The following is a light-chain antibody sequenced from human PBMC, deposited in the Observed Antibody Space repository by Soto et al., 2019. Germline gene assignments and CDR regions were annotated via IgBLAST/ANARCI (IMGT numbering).Light chain of an antibody. CDR2: YDD. CDR1: KSNIGANA. Sequence: QSVLTQPPSVSEAPRQRVTISCSGTKSNIGANAVHWYQQLPGQPPKLLIYYDDLLPSGVSDRFSGSKPGTSASLAISGLQSVDEAHYYCATWDDSLNGVIFGGGTKLTVL. CDR3: ATWDDSLNGVI. V-gene: IGLV1-36*01. J-gene: IGLJ2*01.